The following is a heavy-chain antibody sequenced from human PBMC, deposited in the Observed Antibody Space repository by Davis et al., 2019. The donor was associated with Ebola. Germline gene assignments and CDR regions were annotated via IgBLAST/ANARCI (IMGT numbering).Heavy chain of an antibody. Sequence: MPSETLSLTCTVSGGSISSGGYYWSWIRQHPGKGLEWIGYTYYSGSTYYNPSLKSRVTTSVDTSKNQFSLKLSSVTAADTAVYYCARVVSAAIRAYYYYGMDVWGQGTTVTVSS. J-gene: IGHJ6*02. CDR3: ARVVSAAIRAYYYYGMDV. CDR1: GGSISSGGYY. CDR2: TYYSGST. D-gene: IGHD2-21*02. V-gene: IGHV4-31*03.